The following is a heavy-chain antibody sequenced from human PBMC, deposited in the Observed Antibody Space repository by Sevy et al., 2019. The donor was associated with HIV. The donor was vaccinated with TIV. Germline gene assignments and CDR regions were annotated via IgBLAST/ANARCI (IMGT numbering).Heavy chain of an antibody. J-gene: IGHJ4*02. V-gene: IGHV3-21*01. CDR2: ITSGSTYI. CDR3: ARDGGCSSTSCLLYFDY. CDR1: GFTFNSYT. Sequence: GGSLRLSCAASGFTFNSYTMNWVRQAPGKGLEWVSSITSGSTYIYCADSVKGRFTISRDNAKNSLYLQMNSLRAEDTAVYYCARDGGCSSTSCLLYFDYWGQGSLVTVSS. D-gene: IGHD2-2*01.